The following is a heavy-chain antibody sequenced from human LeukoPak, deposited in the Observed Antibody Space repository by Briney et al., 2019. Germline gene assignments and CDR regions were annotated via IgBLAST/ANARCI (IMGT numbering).Heavy chain of an antibody. V-gene: IGHV1-18*01. D-gene: IGHD2-8*01. CDR3: ARDLPGVCYFDY. Sequence: ASVKVSCKASGCTFTSYGISWVRQAPGQGLEWMGWISAYNGNTNYAQKLQGRVTMTTDTSTSTAYMELRSLRSDDTAVYYCARDLPGVCYFDYWGQGTLVTVSS. CDR2: ISAYNGNT. J-gene: IGHJ4*02. CDR1: GCTFTSYG.